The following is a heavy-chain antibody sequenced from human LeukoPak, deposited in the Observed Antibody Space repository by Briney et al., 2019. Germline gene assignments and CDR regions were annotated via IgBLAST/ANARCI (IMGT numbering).Heavy chain of an antibody. J-gene: IGHJ3*02. D-gene: IGHD6-13*01. CDR2: IYRGGST. V-gene: IGHV3-66*01. CDR3: ARVGYIQAFDI. CDR1: GFTLSSNY. Sequence: PGGSLGLSCAAPGFTLSSNYMSWVPQGPGEGVDWVSVIYRGGSTYYADSVKGRFTISRDNSKNTLYLQMNSLRAEDTAVYYCARVGYIQAFDIWGQGTLVTVSS.